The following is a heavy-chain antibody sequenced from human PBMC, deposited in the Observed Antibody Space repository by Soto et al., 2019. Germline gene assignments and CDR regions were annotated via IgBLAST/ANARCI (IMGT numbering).Heavy chain of an antibody. CDR3: ARVEYDNWTGPFDY. CDR2: IIPIVGTA. V-gene: IGHV1-69*13. CDR1: GGTFSSYA. Sequence: GASVKVSCKASGGTFSSYAISWVRQAPGQGLEWMGGIIPIVGTANYAQKFQGRVTITAXXXXSXXXMXLXXLRXEXTAVYYCARVEYDNWTGPFDYWGQGTPGTVSS. J-gene: IGHJ4*02. D-gene: IGHD3-9*01.